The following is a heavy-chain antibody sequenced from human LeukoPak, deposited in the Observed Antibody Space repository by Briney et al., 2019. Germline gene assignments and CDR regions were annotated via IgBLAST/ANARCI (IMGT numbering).Heavy chain of an antibody. Sequence: GGSLRLSCAASGFTFSSYAMHWVRQAPGKGLEWVAVISYDGSNKYYADSVKGRFTISRDNSKNTLYLQMNSLRAEDTAVYYCARDSRRTNDNSPVDYWGQGTLVTVSS. J-gene: IGHJ4*02. V-gene: IGHV3-30-3*01. CDR2: ISYDGSNK. D-gene: IGHD2-8*01. CDR3: ARDSRRTNDNSPVDY. CDR1: GFTFSSYA.